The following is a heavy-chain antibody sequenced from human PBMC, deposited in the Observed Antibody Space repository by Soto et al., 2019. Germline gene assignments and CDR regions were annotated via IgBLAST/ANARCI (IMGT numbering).Heavy chain of an antibody. D-gene: IGHD3-10*01. CDR2: IYSGGST. CDR3: ARELVRGGSRGMEV. Sequence: SLRLSCGASGSTVSSNYMDWVRHAPGKGLEWVSVIYSGGSTYYADSVKGRFTISRDNSKNTLYLQMNSLRAEDTAVYYCARELVRGGSRGMEVWGQGTTVTVSS. CDR1: GSTVSSNY. V-gene: IGHV3-66*01. J-gene: IGHJ6*02.